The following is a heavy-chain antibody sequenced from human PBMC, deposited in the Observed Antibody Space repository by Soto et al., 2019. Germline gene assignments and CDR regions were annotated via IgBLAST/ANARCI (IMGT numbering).Heavy chain of an antibody. J-gene: IGHJ6*02. V-gene: IGHV4-59*01. CDR1: GGSIRSYY. CDR2: FYHSGNS. CDR3: ARISSVDPYGYVNGGLDV. D-gene: IGHD5-18*01. Sequence: QVQLQQSGPGLVKPSETLSLTCSVSGGSIRSYYWSWIRQSREKGQEWIGYFYHSGNSNYNPSLKSRVTISVDTSKNQLSLSLRSVTAADTAVYFCARISSVDPYGYVNGGLDVWGQGTTVTVSS.